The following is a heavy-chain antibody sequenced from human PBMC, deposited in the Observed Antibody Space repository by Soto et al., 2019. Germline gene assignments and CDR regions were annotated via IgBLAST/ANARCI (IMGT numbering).Heavy chain of an antibody. D-gene: IGHD5-12*01. CDR1: GGTFSIYA. V-gene: IGHV1-69*04. Sequence: SVKVSCKASGGTFSIYAISWVRQAPGQGLEWMGRIIPILGIANYAQKFQGRVTITADKSTSTAYMELSSLRSEGTAVYYCARGGGYDSGAFDIWGQGTMVTVSS. CDR3: ARGGGYDSGAFDI. CDR2: IIPILGIA. J-gene: IGHJ3*02.